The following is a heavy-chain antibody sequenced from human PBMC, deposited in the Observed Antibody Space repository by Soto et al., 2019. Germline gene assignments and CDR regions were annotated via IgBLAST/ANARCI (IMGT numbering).Heavy chain of an antibody. CDR1: GYTFTSNG. J-gene: IGHJ6*02. V-gene: IGHV1-18*01. Sequence: QVQLVQSGAEVKKPGASVKVSCKASGYTFTSNGISWVRQAPGQGLEWMRWISAYNGNTNYAQKLQGRVTMTTDTSTSTAYMELRSLRSDDTAVYYCARDWAPSYYGSAGPPYYYGMDVWGQGTTVTVSS. CDR3: ARDWAPSYYGSAGPPYYYGMDV. CDR2: ISAYNGNT. D-gene: IGHD3-10*01.